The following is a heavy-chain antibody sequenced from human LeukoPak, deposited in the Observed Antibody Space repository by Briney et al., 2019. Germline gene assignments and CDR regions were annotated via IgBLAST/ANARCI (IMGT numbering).Heavy chain of an antibody. J-gene: IGHJ5*02. Sequence: SETLSLTCAVYGGSFSGYYWSWIRQPPGKGLEWIGEINHSGSTNYNPSLKSRVTISVDTSKNQFSPKLSSVTAADTAVYYCARVFRFGEWDDWFDLWGQGTLVTVSS. CDR2: INHSGST. V-gene: IGHV4-34*01. D-gene: IGHD3-10*01. CDR3: ARVFRFGEWDDWFDL. CDR1: GGSFSGYY.